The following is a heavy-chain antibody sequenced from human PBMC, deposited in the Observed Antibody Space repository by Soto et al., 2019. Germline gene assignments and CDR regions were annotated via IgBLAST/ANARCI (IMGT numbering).Heavy chain of an antibody. Sequence: QVQLVESGGGVVQPGRSLRLSCAASGFTFSNYAMYWVRQAPGKGLEWVAVISYDGNNKYYADSVKGRVTISRDNSKNTLYLQMNSLRAEETAVYYCARAGCDGGTCYTLVGLRYGMDVWGQGTTVTVSS. D-gene: IGHD2-15*01. CDR1: GFTFSNYA. V-gene: IGHV3-30-3*01. CDR3: ARAGCDGGTCYTLVGLRYGMDV. J-gene: IGHJ6*02. CDR2: ISYDGNNK.